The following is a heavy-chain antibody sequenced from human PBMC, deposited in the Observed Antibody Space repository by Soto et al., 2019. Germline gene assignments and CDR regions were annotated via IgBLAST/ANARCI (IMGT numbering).Heavy chain of an antibody. J-gene: IGHJ4*02. CDR1: GGTFSGYV. CDR2: IIPISATT. CDR3: ARDRSIAAAGTDYFDY. D-gene: IGHD6-13*01. Sequence: QVQLVQSGAEVKKPGSSVKVSCKASGGTFSGYVVSWVRQAPGQGLEWMGGIIPISATTNYAQKFQGRVTITADESTSTAYMELSSLRSEDTAVYYCARDRSIAAAGTDYFDYWGQGTLVTVSS. V-gene: IGHV1-69*01.